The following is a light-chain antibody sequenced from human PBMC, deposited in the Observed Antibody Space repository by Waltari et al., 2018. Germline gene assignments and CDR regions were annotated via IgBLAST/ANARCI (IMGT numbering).Light chain of an antibody. Sequence: EIVLTQSPGTLSLSPGERATLSCRACQRVSRSLAWYQQKSGQAPRLLIYGASSRATGVPDRFSGSGSGTDFSLTISRLEPEDFAVYYCQHYVRLPVTFGQGTKVEIK. V-gene: IGKV3-20*01. CDR2: GAS. CDR3: QHYVRLPVT. CDR1: QRVSRS. J-gene: IGKJ1*01.